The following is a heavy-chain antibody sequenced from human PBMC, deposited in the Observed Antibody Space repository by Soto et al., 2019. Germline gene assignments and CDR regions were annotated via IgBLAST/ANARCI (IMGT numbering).Heavy chain of an antibody. CDR1: GFTFSSYG. CDR2: ISYDGSNK. V-gene: IGHV3-30*18. D-gene: IGHD3-9*01. J-gene: IGHJ4*02. CDR3: AKEISILTGYYRLEYFDY. Sequence: GGSLRLSCAASGFTFSSYGMHWVRQAPGKGLEWVAVISYDGSNKYYADSVKGRFTISRDNSKNTLYLQMNSLRAEDTAVYYCAKEISILTGYYRLEYFDYWGQGTLVTVSS.